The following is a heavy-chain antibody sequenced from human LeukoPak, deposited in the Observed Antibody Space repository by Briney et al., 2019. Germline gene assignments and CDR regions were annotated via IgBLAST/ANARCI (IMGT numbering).Heavy chain of an antibody. Sequence: GGSLRLSCVVSGFTFSSHSVNWVRQAPGKGLEWVLSITTSNYIFYAESVKGRFTISRDNSRNTLYLQMNSLRAEDTAVYYCVKERDRGTDVADDFDFWGQGTLVTVSS. J-gene: IGHJ4*02. V-gene: IGHV3-21*04. CDR3: VKERDRGTDVADDFDF. CDR1: GFTFSSHS. D-gene: IGHD6-19*01. CDR2: ITTSNYI.